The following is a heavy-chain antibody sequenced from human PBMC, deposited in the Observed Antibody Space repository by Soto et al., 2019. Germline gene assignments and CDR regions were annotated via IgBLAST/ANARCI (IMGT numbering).Heavy chain of an antibody. CDR3: ASRSPSKWFGEVPGGYYYYGMDG. D-gene: IGHD3-10*01. J-gene: IGHJ6*02. CDR1: GGTFSSYA. CDR2: IIPIFGTA. V-gene: IGHV1-69*01. Sequence: QVQLVQSGAEVKKPGSSVKVSCKASGGTFSSYAISWVRQAPGQGLEWMGGIIPIFGTANSAQKFQGRVTITADESTSTAYMELRRLRSEDTAVYYCASRSPSKWFGEVPGGYYYYGMDGWGHGTTVTVSS.